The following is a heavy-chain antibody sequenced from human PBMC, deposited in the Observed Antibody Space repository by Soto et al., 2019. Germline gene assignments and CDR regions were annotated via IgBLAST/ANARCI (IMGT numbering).Heavy chain of an antibody. CDR1: GFTFSSYA. V-gene: IGHV3-23*01. CDR3: AKGAPHCSGGSCYSVIDYYYGMDV. J-gene: IGHJ6*02. Sequence: EVQLLESGGGLVQPGGSLRLSCAASGFTFSSYAMSWVRQAPGKGLEWVSAISGSGGSTYYADSVKGRFTISRDNSKNTLYLQMNSLRAEDTAVYYCAKGAPHCSGGSCYSVIDYYYGMDVWGQGTMVTVSS. CDR2: ISGSGGST. D-gene: IGHD2-15*01.